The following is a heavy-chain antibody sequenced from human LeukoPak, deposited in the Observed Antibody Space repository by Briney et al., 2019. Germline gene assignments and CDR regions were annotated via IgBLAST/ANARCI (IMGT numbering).Heavy chain of an antibody. Sequence: SETLSLTCTVSGGSISSGGYYWSWIRQPPGKGLEWIGYIYHSGSTYYNPSLKSRVTISVDRSKNQFSLKLSSVTAADTAVYYCARDPITDCSSTSCYGDDAFDIWGQGTMVTVSS. V-gene: IGHV4-30-2*01. CDR2: IYHSGST. CDR3: ARDPITDCSSTSCYGDDAFDI. J-gene: IGHJ3*02. D-gene: IGHD2-2*01. CDR1: GGSISSGGYY.